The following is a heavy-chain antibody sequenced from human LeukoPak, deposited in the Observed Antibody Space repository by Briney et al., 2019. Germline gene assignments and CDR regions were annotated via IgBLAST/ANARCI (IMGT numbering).Heavy chain of an antibody. D-gene: IGHD2-15*01. Sequence: ASVKVSCKASGYTFTTYYIHWVRQAPGQGLEWMGIINPSGGSTSYAQKFQGRVTMTGDTSTSTVYMELSSLRSEDTAVYHCARDPGGGYCSGGSCYAFDYWGQGTLVTVSS. CDR3: ARDPGGGYCSGGSCYAFDY. CDR2: INPSGGST. V-gene: IGHV1-46*01. CDR1: GYTFTTYY. J-gene: IGHJ4*02.